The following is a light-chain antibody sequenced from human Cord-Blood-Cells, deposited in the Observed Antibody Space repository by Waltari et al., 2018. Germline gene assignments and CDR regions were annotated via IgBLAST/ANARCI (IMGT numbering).Light chain of an antibody. V-gene: IGKV3-11*01. CDR2: EAS. CDR1: QSVSSY. J-gene: IGKJ1*01. CDR3: QQRSNWPPLT. Sequence: EIVLTQSPATLSLSPGERATLSCRASQSVSSYLAWYQQKPGQAPRLLVYEASNRATGIPARFSGSGSGTDFTLTVSSLEPEDFAVYYCQQRSNWPPLTFGQGTKVEIK.